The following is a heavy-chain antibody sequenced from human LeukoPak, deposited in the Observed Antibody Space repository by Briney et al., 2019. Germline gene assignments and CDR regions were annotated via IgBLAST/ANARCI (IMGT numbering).Heavy chain of an antibody. CDR3: ARDQGYYGSGSYYPGWFDP. J-gene: IGHJ5*02. D-gene: IGHD3-10*01. V-gene: IGHV3-53*01. CDR1: GFTVSSNY. Sequence: GSLRLSCAASGFTVSSNYMSWVRQAPGKGLEWVSVIYSGGNTYYADSVKGRFTISRDNSKNTLYLQMNSLRAEDTAVYYCARDQGYYGSGSYYPGWFDPWGQGTLVTVSS. CDR2: IYSGGNT.